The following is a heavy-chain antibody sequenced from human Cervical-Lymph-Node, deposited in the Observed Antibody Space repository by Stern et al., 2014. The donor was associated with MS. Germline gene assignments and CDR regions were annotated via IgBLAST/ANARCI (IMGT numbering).Heavy chain of an antibody. CDR2: ISRSGGST. V-gene: IGHV3-23*04. Sequence: VQLVQSGGGLVQPGGSLRLSCAASGFTFSDYAMSWVRQAPGKGLEWGSAISRSGGSTFYADSVQGRFTISRDNSKNTLYLQMNSLRAEDTAVYYCAKDRELVVVTFDSWGQGTLVTVSS. CDR1: GFTFSDYA. CDR3: AKDRELVVVTFDS. D-gene: IGHD2-15*01. J-gene: IGHJ4*02.